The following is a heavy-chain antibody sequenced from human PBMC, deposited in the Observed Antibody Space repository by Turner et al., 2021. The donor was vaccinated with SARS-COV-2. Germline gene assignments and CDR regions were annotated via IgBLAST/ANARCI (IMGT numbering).Heavy chain of an antibody. CDR1: GSAVSRGSYP. D-gene: IGHD6-13*01. CDR2: FYHSWGI. CDR3: ATYIAGAGGTGY. J-gene: IGHJ4*02. V-gene: IGHV4-61*01. Sequence: QVQLQESGPGLVKPSETLFLTCTVSGSAVSRGSYPWSWVRQPPGKGLGWIGYFYHSWGINYNPSLKSRVTISMDTSKNQCALKLSSVTAADTAVYYCATYIAGAGGTGYWGQGTLVTVSS.